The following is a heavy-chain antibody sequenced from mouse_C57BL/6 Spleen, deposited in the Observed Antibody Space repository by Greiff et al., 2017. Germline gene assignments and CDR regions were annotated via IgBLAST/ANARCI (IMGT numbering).Heavy chain of an antibody. CDR3: TALTGTWFAY. CDR1: GFTFSNYW. J-gene: IGHJ3*01. V-gene: IGHV6-3*01. CDR2: IRLKSDNYAT. D-gene: IGHD4-1*01. Sequence: EVTVVESGGGLVQPGGSMKLSCVASGFTFSNYWMNWVRQSPEKGLEWVAQIRLKSDNYATHYAESVKGRFTISRDYSKRSVYLQMNNLRAEDTGIYYCTALTGTWFAYWGQGTLVTVSA.